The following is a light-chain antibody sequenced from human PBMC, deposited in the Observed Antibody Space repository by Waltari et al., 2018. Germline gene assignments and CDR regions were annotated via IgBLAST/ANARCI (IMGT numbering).Light chain of an antibody. CDR3: QQYNNWPPAT. Sequence: ETMMTQSPATLSVSPGERATLSCRASQTVSINLAWYPQKPGQPPRLLIYGASTRATGIPARFSGSVSGTEFTLTISSLQSEDFAIYYCQQYNNWPPATFGLGTKVEIK. CDR1: QTVSIN. V-gene: IGKV3-15*01. J-gene: IGKJ1*01. CDR2: GAS.